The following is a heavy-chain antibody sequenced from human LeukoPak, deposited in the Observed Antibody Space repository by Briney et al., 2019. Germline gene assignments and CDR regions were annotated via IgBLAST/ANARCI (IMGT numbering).Heavy chain of an antibody. J-gene: IGHJ4*02. CDR2: ISYDGSNK. V-gene: IGHV3-30*04. CDR3: ARDPGSSYYYDSSGSYFDY. CDR1: GFTFSSYA. Sequence: GGSLRLSCAASGFTFSSYAMHWVRQAPGKGLECVAVISYDGSNKYYADSVKGRFTISRDNSKNTLYLQMNSLRAEDTAVYYCARDPGSSYYYDSSGSYFDYWGQGTLVTVSS. D-gene: IGHD3-22*01.